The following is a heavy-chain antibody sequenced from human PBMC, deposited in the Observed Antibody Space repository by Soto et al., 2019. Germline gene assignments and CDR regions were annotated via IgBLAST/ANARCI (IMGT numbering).Heavy chain of an antibody. D-gene: IGHD2-2*01. J-gene: IGHJ1*01. V-gene: IGHV3-23*01. CDR3: AKVGYCSSTSCQTKEFQN. Sequence: GGSLRLSCAASGFTVSSYAMSSVRQAPGKGLEWVSAISGSGGSTYYADSVKGRFTISRDNSKNTLYLQMNSLRAEDTAVYYCAKVGYCSSTSCQTKEFQNWGQGTLVNVSS. CDR2: ISGSGGST. CDR1: GFTVSSYA.